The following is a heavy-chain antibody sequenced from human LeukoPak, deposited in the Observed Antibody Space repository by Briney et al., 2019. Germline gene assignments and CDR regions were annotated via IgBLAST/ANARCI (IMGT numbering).Heavy chain of an antibody. Sequence: ASVKVSCKASGYDFTGFFMHWVQQAPGQGLEWMGWISPKSGDTNYAQKFQGRVTMTRDTSISTAYMELNRLTSDDTAVYYCARDGNFDTWGQGTVVTVSS. J-gene: IGHJ3*02. CDR1: GYDFTGFF. CDR2: ISPKSGDT. V-gene: IGHV1-2*02. D-gene: IGHD4-23*01. CDR3: ARDGNFDT.